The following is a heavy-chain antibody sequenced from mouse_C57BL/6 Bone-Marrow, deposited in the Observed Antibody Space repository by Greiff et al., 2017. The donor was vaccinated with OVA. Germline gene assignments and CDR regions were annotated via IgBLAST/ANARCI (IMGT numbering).Heavy chain of an antibody. CDR3: TRLRLRLWYFDG. CDR2: IYPGNSDT. Sequence: EVQLQQSGTVLARPGASVKMSCKTSGYTFTSYWMHWVKQRPGQGLEWIGAIYPGNSDTSSNQKFKGKAKLTAVTSASTAYMELSSLTNEGSGGYYCTRLRLRLWYFDGWGTGTTVTVSS. J-gene: IGHJ1*03. V-gene: IGHV1-5*01. CDR1: GYTFTSYW. D-gene: IGHD2-4*01.